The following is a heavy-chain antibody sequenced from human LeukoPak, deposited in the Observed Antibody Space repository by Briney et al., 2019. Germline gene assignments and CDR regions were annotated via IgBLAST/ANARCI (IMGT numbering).Heavy chain of an antibody. CDR3: ARGLRTRVVAAPPNWFDP. J-gene: IGHJ5*02. CDR1: GGSFSGYY. Sequence: SETLSLTCAVYGGSFSGYYWSWIRQPPGKELEWIGEINHSGSTNYNPSLKSRVTISVDTSKNQFSLKLSSVTAADTAVYYCARGLRTRVVAAPPNWFDPWGQRTLVTVSS. D-gene: IGHD2-15*01. V-gene: IGHV4-34*01. CDR2: INHSGST.